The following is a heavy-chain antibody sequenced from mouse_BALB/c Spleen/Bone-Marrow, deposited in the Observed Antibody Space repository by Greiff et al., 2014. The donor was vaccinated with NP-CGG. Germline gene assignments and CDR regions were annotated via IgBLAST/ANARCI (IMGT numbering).Heavy chain of an antibody. D-gene: IGHD2-2*01. J-gene: IGHJ4*01. CDR2: INPSNGRT. CDR3: AARLSHLAMDY. CDR1: GYTFTNYW. V-gene: IGHV1S81*02. Sequence: VQLQQSGAELVKPGASLKLSCKASGYTFTNYWIHWVKQRPGQGLEWIGEINPSNGRTNYNEKFKTKATLTVGKSSSTAYMQLSSLTSEDSAVNYCAARLSHLAMDYWGQGTSVTVSS.